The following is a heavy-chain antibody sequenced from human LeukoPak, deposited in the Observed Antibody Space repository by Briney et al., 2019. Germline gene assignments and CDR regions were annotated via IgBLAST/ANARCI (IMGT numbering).Heavy chain of an antibody. CDR3: AKDIGAAVAGTLSFFAFDI. CDR2: ISWNSGSI. D-gene: IGHD6-19*01. CDR1: GFTFDDYA. Sequence: SLRLSCAAYGFTFDDYAMHWVRQAPGKGLEWVSGISWNSGSIGYADSVKGRFTISRDNAKNSLYLQMNSLRAEDTGLYYCAKDIGAAVAGTLSFFAFDIWGQGSKVTVSS. J-gene: IGHJ3*02. V-gene: IGHV3-9*01.